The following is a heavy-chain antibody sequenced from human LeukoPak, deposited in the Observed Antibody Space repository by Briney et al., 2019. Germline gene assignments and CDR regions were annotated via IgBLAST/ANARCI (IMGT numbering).Heavy chain of an antibody. CDR1: GYTFTSSD. D-gene: IGHD3-3*01. CDR2: MNPNSGNT. Sequence: ASVKVSCKASGYTFTSSDINWVRQATGQGLEWMGYMNPNSGNTGYAQKFQGRVTMTEDTSTDTAYMELSSLRSEDTAVYYCATISPQLFLERADWGQGTLVTVSS. V-gene: IGHV1-8*02. J-gene: IGHJ4*02. CDR3: ATISPQLFLERAD.